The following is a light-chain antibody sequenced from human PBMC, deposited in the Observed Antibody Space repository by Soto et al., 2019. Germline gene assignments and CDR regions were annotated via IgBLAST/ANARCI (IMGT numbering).Light chain of an antibody. V-gene: IGKV3-11*01. CDR2: DAS. J-gene: IGKJ4*01. CDR3: QHRLNLPLT. Sequence: EILLTQSPVTLSLSPGERAILSCRASQSVSTFFAWYQQKPGQAPRLLIYDASKRATGIPARFSGSGSGTDFTLTISSLEPEDFAVYYCQHRLNLPLTFGGGTTVELK. CDR1: QSVSTF.